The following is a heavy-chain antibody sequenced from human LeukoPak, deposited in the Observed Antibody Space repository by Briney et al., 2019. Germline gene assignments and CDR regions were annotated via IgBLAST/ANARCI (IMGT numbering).Heavy chain of an antibody. CDR3: ARDDGDDISIVNDYYLDS. V-gene: IGHV3-30-3*01. D-gene: IGHD2/OR15-2a*01. J-gene: IGHJ4*02. CDR1: GFTFSSYT. Sequence: GGSLRLSCAASGFTFSSYTMHWVRQAPGKGLEWVAIIFYYGTNKYYADSVKGRFTISRDNSKNTLYLQMNGLRPEDTAVYYCARDDGDDISIVNDYYLDSWGQGTLVTVSS. CDR2: IFYYGTNK.